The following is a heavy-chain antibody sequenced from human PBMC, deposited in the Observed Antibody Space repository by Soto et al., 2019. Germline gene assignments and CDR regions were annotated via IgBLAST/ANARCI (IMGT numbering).Heavy chain of an antibody. V-gene: IGHV4-59*12. J-gene: IGHJ4*02. Sequence: SETLSLTCIVSDGSISGYFWSWIRQPPGKGLEWIGEIYQSGTTDYNPSLKSRVTMSVDKSRNQLSLTLNSVTAADTAVYYCATEDSMNWTHDYWGQGTLVTVSS. CDR2: IYQSGTT. CDR3: ATEDSMNWTHDY. D-gene: IGHD1-1*01. CDR1: DGSISGYF.